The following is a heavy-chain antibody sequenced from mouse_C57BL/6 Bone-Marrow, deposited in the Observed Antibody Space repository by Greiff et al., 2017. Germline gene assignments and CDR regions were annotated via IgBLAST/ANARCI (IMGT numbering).Heavy chain of an antibody. V-gene: IGHV1-81*01. CDR3: GRYGY. CDR2: IYPRSGNT. Sequence: VQLQQSGAELARPGASVKLSCNASGYTFTSYGISWVKQRTGKGLEWIGEIYPRSGNTYYNEQFKGKATLTADQSYSTAYFELSSLTSADSAVYFCGRYGYWGQGTTLTVSS. D-gene: IGHD1-1*02. CDR1: GYTFTSYG. J-gene: IGHJ2*01.